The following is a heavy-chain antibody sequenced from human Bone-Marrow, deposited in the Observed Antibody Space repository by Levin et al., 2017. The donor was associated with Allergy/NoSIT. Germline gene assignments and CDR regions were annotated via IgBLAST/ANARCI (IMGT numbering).Heavy chain of an antibody. Sequence: SQTLSLTCTVSGGSISSNNYNWGWIRQPPGKGLEWIGNIHYSGSTDYNPSLKSRVTISVDTSKSLFSLKLSSVTDADTAVYYCASFDFWSGYYLFWGQGTLVSVSS. D-gene: IGHD3-3*01. CDR2: IHYSGST. CDR1: GGSISSNNYN. CDR3: ASFDFWSGYYLF. J-gene: IGHJ4*02. V-gene: IGHV4-39*01.